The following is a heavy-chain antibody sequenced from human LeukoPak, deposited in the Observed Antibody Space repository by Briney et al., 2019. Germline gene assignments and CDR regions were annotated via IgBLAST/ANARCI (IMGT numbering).Heavy chain of an antibody. CDR3: ARRGMDRLESAYET. V-gene: IGHV5-51*01. CDR1: GYSFTSYW. D-gene: IGHD2-2*03. CDR2: FYPGGSDT. Sequence: GESLKISCKGSGYSFTSYWLAWVRQMPGKGLEWMGIFYPGGSDTRYSPSFQGQVAISVDKSISTAYIQWSSLKASDTAIYYCARRGMDRLESAYETWGQGTMVTVSS. J-gene: IGHJ3*02.